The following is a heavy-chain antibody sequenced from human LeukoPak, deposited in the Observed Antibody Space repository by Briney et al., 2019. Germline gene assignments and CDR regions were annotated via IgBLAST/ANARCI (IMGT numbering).Heavy chain of an antibody. CDR1: GFTFSNYA. J-gene: IGHJ5*02. CDR3: ARLTHTWIQLWGVIDP. CDR2: ISDSGGSI. Sequence: GGSLRLSCAASGFTFSNYAMSWVRQAPGKGLEWVPAISDSGGSIYYADSVKGRFTISRDNSKNTLYLQMNSLRAEDTAVYYCARLTHTWIQLWGVIDPWGQGTLVTVSS. V-gene: IGHV3-23*01. D-gene: IGHD5-18*01.